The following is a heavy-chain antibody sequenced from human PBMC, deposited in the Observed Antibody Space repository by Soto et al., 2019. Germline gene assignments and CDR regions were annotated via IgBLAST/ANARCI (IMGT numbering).Heavy chain of an antibody. CDR1: GGSISSGGYY. J-gene: IGHJ2*01. V-gene: IGHV4-31*03. CDR2: IYYSGST. D-gene: IGHD1-26*01. CDR3: AGVGAPGGFDL. Sequence: PSETLSLTCTVSGGSISSGGYYWSWIRQHPGKGLEWIGYIYYSGSTYYNPSLKSRVTISVDTSKNQFSLKLSSVTAADTAVYYCAGVGAPGGFDLWGRGTLVTVSS.